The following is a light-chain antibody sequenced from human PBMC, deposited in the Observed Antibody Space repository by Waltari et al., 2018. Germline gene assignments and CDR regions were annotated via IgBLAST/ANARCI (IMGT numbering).Light chain of an antibody. Sequence: QSALTQPASVSGSPGPSITISCTGTSSDVGGYNYVAWYQQPPGKAPKLMIYDVSNRPSGVSTRFSGSKSGNTASLTISGLQAEDEADYYCSSYTSSSPYVFGTGTKVTVL. J-gene: IGLJ1*01. CDR3: SSYTSSSPYV. CDR1: SSDVGGYNY. V-gene: IGLV2-14*03. CDR2: DVS.